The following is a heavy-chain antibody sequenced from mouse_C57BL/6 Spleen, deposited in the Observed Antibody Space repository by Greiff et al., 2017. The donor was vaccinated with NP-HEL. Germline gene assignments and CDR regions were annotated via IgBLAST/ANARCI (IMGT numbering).Heavy chain of an antibody. Sequence: VKLQESGAELVRPGASVTLSCKASGYTFTDYEMHWVKQTPVHGLEWIGAIDPETGGTAYNQKFKGKAILTADKSSSTAYMELRSLTSEDSAVYYCTRCDYGSSSFDYWGQGTTLTVSS. CDR1: GYTFTDYE. CDR3: TRCDYGSSSFDY. D-gene: IGHD1-1*01. CDR2: IDPETGGT. V-gene: IGHV1-15*01. J-gene: IGHJ2*01.